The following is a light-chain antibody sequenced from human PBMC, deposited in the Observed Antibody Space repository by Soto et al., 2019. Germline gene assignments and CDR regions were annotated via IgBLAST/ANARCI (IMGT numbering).Light chain of an antibody. CDR1: SSDVGGYNY. CDR2: DVN. V-gene: IGLV2-14*01. Sequence: QSALTQPASVSGSPGQSITISCIGTSSDVGGYNYVSWYQQSPGTVPKLMIYDVNNRPSGVSNRFSVSKSGNTASQTISGLQAEDEADYYCSSYSTSSPLVVFGGGTQLTVL. J-gene: IGLJ2*01. CDR3: SSYSTSSPLVV.